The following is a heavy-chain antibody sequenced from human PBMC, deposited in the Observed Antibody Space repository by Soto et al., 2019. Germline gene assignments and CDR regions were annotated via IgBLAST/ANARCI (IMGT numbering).Heavy chain of an antibody. J-gene: IGHJ4*02. D-gene: IGHD3-22*01. Sequence: ASVKVSCKASGYTSTSYGISWVRQSPGQGLEWMGWISAYNGNTNYAQKLQGRVTMTTDTSTSTAYMELRSLRSDDTAVYYCARDQYYYDSSGQSLGYYWGQGTLVTVSS. V-gene: IGHV1-18*01. CDR1: GYTSTSYG. CDR3: ARDQYYYDSSGQSLGYY. CDR2: ISAYNGNT.